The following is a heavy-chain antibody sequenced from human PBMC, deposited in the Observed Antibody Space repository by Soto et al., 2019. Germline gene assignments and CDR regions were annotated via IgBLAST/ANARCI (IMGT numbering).Heavy chain of an antibody. CDR2: ISYDGSNK. V-gene: IGHV3-30*18. CDR3: AKDRPPESGAFDY. CDR1: GFTFSSYG. Sequence: GGSLRLSCAASGFTFSSYGMHWVRQAPGKGLEWVAVISYDGSNKYYADSVKGRFTISRDNSKNTLYLQMNSLRAEDTAVYYCAKDRPPESGAFDYWGQGTLVTVSS. J-gene: IGHJ4*02.